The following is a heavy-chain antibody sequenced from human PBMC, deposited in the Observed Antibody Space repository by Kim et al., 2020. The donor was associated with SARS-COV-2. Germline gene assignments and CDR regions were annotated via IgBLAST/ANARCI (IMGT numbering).Heavy chain of an antibody. CDR2: IYYSGST. CDR3: ARVRSYYVQNQTRGYYYYGMDV. D-gene: IGHD3-16*01. CDR1: GGSISSGGYY. Sequence: SETLSLTCTVSGGSISSGGYYWSWIRQHPGKGLEWIGYIYYSGSTYYNPSLKSRVTISVDTSKNQFSLKLSSVTAADTAVYYCARVRSYYVQNQTRGYYYYGMDVWGQGTTVTVSS. J-gene: IGHJ6*02. V-gene: IGHV4-31*03.